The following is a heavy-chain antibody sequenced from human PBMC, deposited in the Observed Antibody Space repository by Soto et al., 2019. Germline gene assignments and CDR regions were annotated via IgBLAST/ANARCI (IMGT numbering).Heavy chain of an antibody. D-gene: IGHD4-17*01. CDR1: GYTFTSYY. Sequence: GASVKVSCKASGYTFTSYYMHWVRQAPGQGLEWMGIINPSGGSTSYAQKFQGRVTMTRDMSTSTSYMELSSLTSEDTAVYFCAAEIDDYADFNHWGQGTPVTVSS. V-gene: IGHV1-46*01. J-gene: IGHJ5*02. CDR2: INPSGGST. CDR3: AAEIDDYADFNH.